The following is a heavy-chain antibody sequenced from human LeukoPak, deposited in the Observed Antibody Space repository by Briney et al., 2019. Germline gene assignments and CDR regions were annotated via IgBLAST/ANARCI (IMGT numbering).Heavy chain of an antibody. V-gene: IGHV1-18*01. Sequence: ASVTVSFKASGYTFTSYGISWVRQAPGQGLEWMGWISAYNGNTNYAQKLQGRVTITTDTSTSTAYMELRSLRSDDTAVYYCAREGSYYDSSCYYYFDYWGQGTLVAVSS. CDR1: GYTFTSYG. CDR3: AREGSYYDSSCYYYFDY. D-gene: IGHD3-22*01. CDR2: ISAYNGNT. J-gene: IGHJ4*02.